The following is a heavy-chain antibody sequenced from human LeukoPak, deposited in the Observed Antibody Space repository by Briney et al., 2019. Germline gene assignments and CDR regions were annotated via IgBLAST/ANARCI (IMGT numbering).Heavy chain of an antibody. J-gene: IGHJ3*02. CDR3: ARVIAGARRSASEN. D-gene: IGHD6-19*01. V-gene: IGHV3-48*03. CDR1: GFNFSTYE. CDR2: ISSRISTI. Sequence: PGGSLRLSCAASGFNFSTYEMNWVRQAPGRGLEWVSHISSRISTIYYADSVKGRFTISRDNAKNSLYLQMNSLRAEDTAVYFCARVIAGARRSASENWGRGTMVTVSS.